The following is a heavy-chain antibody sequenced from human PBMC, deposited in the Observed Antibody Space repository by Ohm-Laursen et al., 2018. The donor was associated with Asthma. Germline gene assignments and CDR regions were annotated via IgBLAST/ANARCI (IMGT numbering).Heavy chain of an antibody. CDR2: IVVDSGNT. Sequence: GSSVKVSCKASGFTFTSSAVQWVRQARGQRLEWIGWIVVDSGNTNYAQKFQERVTITRDMSTSTAYMELSSLRSEDTAVYYCAASRTDYYGMDVWGQGTTVTVSS. J-gene: IGHJ6*02. CDR3: AASRTDYYGMDV. V-gene: IGHV1-58*01. D-gene: IGHD1-1*01. CDR1: GFTFTSSA.